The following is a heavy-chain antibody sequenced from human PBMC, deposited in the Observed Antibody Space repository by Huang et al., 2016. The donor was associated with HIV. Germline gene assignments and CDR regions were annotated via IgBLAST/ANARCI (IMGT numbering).Heavy chain of an antibody. Sequence: QVQLVESGGGVVQPGGSLRLSCTASGFTFGSFGMHWVRQAPGKGLEWVAFIRDDGNNYYYADAVRGRFTISRDNSKDTLYLQMNRLRPDDSVVYYCAKDLTYTFGRHFDYWGRGTLVTVSS. CDR1: GFTFGSFG. J-gene: IGHJ4*02. CDR2: IRDDGNNY. V-gene: IGHV3-30*02. D-gene: IGHD3-3*01. CDR3: AKDLTYTFGRHFDY.